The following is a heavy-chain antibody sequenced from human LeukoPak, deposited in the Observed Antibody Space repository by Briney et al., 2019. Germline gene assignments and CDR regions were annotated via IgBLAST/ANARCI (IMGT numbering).Heavy chain of an antibody. CDR1: GGYISSSNYY. Sequence: SETLSLTCTVSGGYISSSNYYWVWIRQPPGKGLEWVGEINHSGRTKYNPSLKSRVTISVDTSKNQFSLKLSSVTAADTAVYYCARGRGTRRDGYNYGPRCMTGKYYFDYWGQGTLVTVSS. V-gene: IGHV4-39*07. CDR2: INHSGRT. D-gene: IGHD5-24*01. CDR3: ARGRGTRRDGYNYGPRCMTGKYYFDY. J-gene: IGHJ4*02.